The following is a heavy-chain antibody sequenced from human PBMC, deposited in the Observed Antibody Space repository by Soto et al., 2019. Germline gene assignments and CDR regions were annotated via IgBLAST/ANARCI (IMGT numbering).Heavy chain of an antibody. Sequence: PGESLKIPCKDSGYSFTNYWIAWMRQLPAKGLEWMGIIYPGYSRTRYSPSFQGQGTNSVDQSISTVDLQRRSLKASDTAMYHCARDLGYGGKSGGSDSWGGGTRVTV. CDR2: IYPGYSRT. J-gene: IGHJ3*02. D-gene: IGHD2-15*01. CDR3: ARDLGYGGKSGGSDS. V-gene: IGHV5-51*01. CDR1: GYSFTNYW.